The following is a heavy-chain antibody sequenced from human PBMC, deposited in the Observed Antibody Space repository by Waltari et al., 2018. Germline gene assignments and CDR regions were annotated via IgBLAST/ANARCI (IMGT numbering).Heavy chain of an antibody. Sequence: EVQLVESGGGLVQPGGSLSLSCAASGCTFSSYWMIWVRQAPGQGLGCVAHINQDGREKSYVASVKCRFTISRDNAKQSLYLQMNSLRPDDTAIYYCARLRGANDWGQGTLVTVSS. CDR2: INQDGREK. V-gene: IGHV3-7*01. J-gene: IGHJ4*02. CDR1: GCTFSSYW. D-gene: IGHD2-21*01. CDR3: ARLRGAND.